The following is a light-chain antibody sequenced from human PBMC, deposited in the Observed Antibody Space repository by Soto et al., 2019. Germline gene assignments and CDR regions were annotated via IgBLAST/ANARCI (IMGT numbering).Light chain of an antibody. V-gene: IGKV3-20*01. CDR2: GAS. Sequence: EIVLTQSPATLSLSPGERATLSCRASQSVSSYLAWYQQKPGQAPRLLIYGASSRATGIPDRFNGSGSGTDFTLTISRLEPEDFAVYYCQQYGSSLYTFGQGTKLEIK. J-gene: IGKJ2*01. CDR3: QQYGSSLYT. CDR1: QSVSSY.